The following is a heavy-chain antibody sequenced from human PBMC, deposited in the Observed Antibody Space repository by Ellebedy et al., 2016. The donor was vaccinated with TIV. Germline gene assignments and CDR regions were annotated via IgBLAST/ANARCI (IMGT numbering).Heavy chain of an antibody. Sequence: GESLKISCAASGFTFGSYAMSWVRQAPGKGLEWVSSISATGGSNKYYADSVKGRFTVSRDNSKNTLYLQMNSLRAEDTALYYCAKAVVVGYTDYWGQGTLVTVSS. J-gene: IGHJ4*02. D-gene: IGHD2-21*01. V-gene: IGHV3-23*01. CDR1: GFTFGSYA. CDR3: AKAVVVGYTDY. CDR2: ISATGGSNK.